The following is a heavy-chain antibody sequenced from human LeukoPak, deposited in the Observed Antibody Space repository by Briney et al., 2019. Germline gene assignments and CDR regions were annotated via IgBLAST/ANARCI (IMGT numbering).Heavy chain of an antibody. CDR1: GYTFTSYG. CDR2: ISAYNGNT. J-gene: IGHJ6*02. V-gene: IGHV1-18*01. Sequence: ASVTVSCKASGYTFTSYGISWVRQAPGQGLEWMGWISAYNGNTNYAQKLQGRVTMTTDTSTSTAYMELRSLRSDDTAVYYCASSRAIPYYYGMDVWGQGTTVTVSS. D-gene: IGHD2-21*01. CDR3: ASSRAIPYYYGMDV.